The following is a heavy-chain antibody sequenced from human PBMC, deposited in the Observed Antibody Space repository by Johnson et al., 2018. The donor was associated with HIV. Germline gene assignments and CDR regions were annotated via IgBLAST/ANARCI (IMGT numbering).Heavy chain of an antibody. CDR2: INSDGSST. V-gene: IGHV3-74*01. D-gene: IGHD6-19*01. CDR3: TRDFSSGWYSARVAFDI. J-gene: IGHJ3*02. Sequence: VQLVESGGGLVQPGGSLRLSCAVSGFTFSNYWMHWVRQGLGKGLVWVSRINSDGSSTSYADSVKGRFTISRDNAKNTLYLQMNSLKTEDTAVYYCTRDFSSGWYSARVAFDIWGQGTRVTVSS. CDR1: GFTFSNYW.